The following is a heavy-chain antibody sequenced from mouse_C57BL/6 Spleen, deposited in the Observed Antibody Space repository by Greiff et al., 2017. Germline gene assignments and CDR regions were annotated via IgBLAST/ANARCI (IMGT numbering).Heavy chain of an antibody. CDR2: INYDGSST. CDR1: GFTFSDYY. V-gene: IGHV5-16*01. J-gene: IGHJ2*01. CDR3: ARDRGLYNFDY. D-gene: IGHD3-1*01. Sequence: EVKLMESEGGLVQPGSSMKLSCTASGFTFSDYYMAWVRQVPEKGLEWVANINYDGSSTYYLDSLKGRFIISRDNAKNILYLQMSSLKSEDTATYYCARDRGLYNFDYWGQGTTLTVSS.